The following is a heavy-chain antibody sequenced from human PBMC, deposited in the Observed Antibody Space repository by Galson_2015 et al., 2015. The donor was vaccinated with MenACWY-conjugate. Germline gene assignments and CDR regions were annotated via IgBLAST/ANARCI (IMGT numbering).Heavy chain of an antibody. V-gene: IGHV4-59*08. Sequence: ETLSLTCSVSGVSITAHHWSWIRQPPGKGLEWIGYNHYSGGTSYNPSLKSRVTISIDTSKNQFSLKLSSVTAADTAVYFCAKLRGNTLIMDWGQGTLVTVSS. J-gene: IGHJ4*02. CDR1: GVSITAHH. D-gene: IGHD2-8*01. CDR2: NHYSGGT. CDR3: AKLRGNTLIMD.